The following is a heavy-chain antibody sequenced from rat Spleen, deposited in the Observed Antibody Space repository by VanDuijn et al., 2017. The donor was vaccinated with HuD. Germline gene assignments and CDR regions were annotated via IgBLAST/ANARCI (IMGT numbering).Heavy chain of an antibody. CDR2: ISSGGST. Sequence: QVQLKESGPGLVQPSQTLSLTCTVSGFSLTSYHASWVRQPPGKGLEWIAAISSGGSTYYNSVLKSRLSISRDTSKSQVFLKMNSLQTEDTAMYFCARGWERFAYWGQGTLVTVSS. V-gene: IGHV2S12*01. D-gene: IGHD5-1*01. CDR3: ARGWERFAY. J-gene: IGHJ3*01. CDR1: GFSLTSYH.